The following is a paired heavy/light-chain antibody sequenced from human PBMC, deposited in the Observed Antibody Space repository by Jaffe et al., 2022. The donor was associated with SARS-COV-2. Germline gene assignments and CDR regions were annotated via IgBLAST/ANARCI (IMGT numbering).Light chain of an antibody. CDR3: LQHTSYGFT. J-gene: IGKJ3*01. Sequence: DIQMTQSPSSLSASVGDRVTITCRASQGVRNDLGWYQQKPGKAPKLLIYAASSLQSGVPSRFSGSGSGTDFTLTISSLQPEDFATYYCLQHTSYGFTFGPGTKVDIK. CDR1: QGVRND. V-gene: IGKV1-17*01. CDR2: AAS.
Heavy chain of an antibody. D-gene: IGHD3-22*01. CDR1: GFTFSDYA. J-gene: IGHJ4*02. CDR2: FSGGNT. V-gene: IGHV3-23*04. Sequence: EVQLVESGGGLVQPGGSLRLSCAASGFTFSDYALDWVRQAPGEGLEWVSSFSGGNTYYAASMKGRFTISRDNSKSTLYLQIDNLRAEDTAIYYCVKESTYDNTWSLDSWGQGTLVTVSS. CDR3: VKESTYDNTWSLDS.